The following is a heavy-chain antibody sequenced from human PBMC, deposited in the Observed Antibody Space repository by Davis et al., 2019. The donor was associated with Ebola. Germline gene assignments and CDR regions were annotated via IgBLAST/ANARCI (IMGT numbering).Heavy chain of an antibody. V-gene: IGHV1-58*02. Sequence: AASVKVSCKASGFTFTSSAMQWVRQARGQRLEWIGWIVVGSGNTNYAQKFQERVTITRDMSTSTAYMELSSLRSEDTAVYYCAAIYCGGDCYSPLYYFDYWGQGTLVTVS. D-gene: IGHD2-21*02. CDR3: AAIYCGGDCYSPLYYFDY. CDR1: GFTFTSSA. CDR2: IVVGSGNT. J-gene: IGHJ4*02.